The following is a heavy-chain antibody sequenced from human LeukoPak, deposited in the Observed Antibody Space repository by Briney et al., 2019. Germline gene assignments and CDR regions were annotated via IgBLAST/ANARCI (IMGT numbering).Heavy chain of an antibody. V-gene: IGHV3-33*01. CDR3: ASSLLWFGYYYYGMDV. CDR1: GFTFSSYG. Sequence: GRSLRLSCAASGFTFSSYGMHWVRQAPGKGLEWVAVIWYDGSNKYYADSVKGRFTISRDNSKNTLYLQMNSLGAEDTAVYYCASSLLWFGYYYYGMDVWGQGTTVTVSS. D-gene: IGHD3-10*01. CDR2: IWYDGSNK. J-gene: IGHJ6*02.